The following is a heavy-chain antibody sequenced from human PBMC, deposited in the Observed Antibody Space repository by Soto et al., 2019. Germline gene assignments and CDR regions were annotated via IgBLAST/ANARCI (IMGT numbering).Heavy chain of an antibody. Sequence: QVQLVQSGAEVKNPGSSVKVSCKASGGTFSSYAISWVRQAPGQGLEWMGGIIPSFGTPNYAQKFQGRVTSTADESTGTAYRELSSPRSEDTAVYYCARLGDGYLDYFDCWGPGARVTGSS. CDR1: GGTFSSYA. CDR2: IIPSFGTP. D-gene: IGHD5-12*01. CDR3: ARLGDGYLDYFDC. J-gene: IGHJ4*02. V-gene: IGHV1-69*12.